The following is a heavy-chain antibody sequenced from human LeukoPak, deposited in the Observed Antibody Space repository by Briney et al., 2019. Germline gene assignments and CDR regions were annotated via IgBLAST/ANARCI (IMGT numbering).Heavy chain of an antibody. D-gene: IGHD3-10*01. J-gene: IGHJ6*02. CDR3: ARDDTGKYYYGSGTYYYGMDV. CDR2: ISAYNGIT. CDR1: GYTFTSYG. V-gene: IGHV1-18*01. Sequence: ASVKVSCKASGYTFTSYGISWVRQAPGQGLEWMGWISAYNGITNYAQKLQGRVTMTTDTSTSTAYMELRSLRSDDTAVYYCARDDTGKYYYGSGTYYYGMDVWGQGTTVTVSS.